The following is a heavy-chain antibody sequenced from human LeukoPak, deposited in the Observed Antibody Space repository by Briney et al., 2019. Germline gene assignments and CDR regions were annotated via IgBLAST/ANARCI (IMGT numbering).Heavy chain of an antibody. Sequence: PGGSLRLSCAASGFSFSTYEMHWVRQAPGKGLEWVSDISSSGSIVYYADSVKGRFTTSRDNANNHLYLQMHSLRAEDTAVYYCSLLAVASPQDYWGQGTLVTVSS. CDR1: GFSFSTYE. J-gene: IGHJ4*02. V-gene: IGHV3-48*03. CDR3: SLLAVASPQDY. D-gene: IGHD6-19*01. CDR2: ISSSGSIV.